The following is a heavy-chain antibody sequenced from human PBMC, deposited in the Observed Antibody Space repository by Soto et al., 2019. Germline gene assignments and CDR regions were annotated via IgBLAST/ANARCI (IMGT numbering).Heavy chain of an antibody. CDR3: ARASDRIAAAGTLDY. CDR1: GGSISSGDYY. Sequence: QVQLQESGPGLVKPSQTLSLTCTVSGGSISSGDYYWSWIRQPPGKGLEWIGYIYYSGSTYYNPSLKSRVTISVDTSKNQFSLQLSSVTAADTAVYYCARASDRIAAAGTLDYWGQGTLVTVSS. CDR2: IYYSGST. D-gene: IGHD6-13*01. V-gene: IGHV4-30-4*01. J-gene: IGHJ4*02.